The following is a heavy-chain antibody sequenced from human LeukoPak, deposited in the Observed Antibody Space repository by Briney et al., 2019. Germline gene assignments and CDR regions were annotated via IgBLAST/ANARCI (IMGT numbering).Heavy chain of an antibody. CDR3: TRDPPPPFTIFGVVISSDYYYYYGMDV. Sequence: PGGSLRLSCTASGFTFGDYAMSWVRQAPGKGLEWVGFIRSKAYGGTTEYAASVKGRFTISRDDSKSIAYLRMNSLKTEDTAVYYCTRDPPPPFTIFGVVISSDYYYYYGMDVWGQGTTVTVSS. V-gene: IGHV3-49*04. CDR2: IRSKAYGGTT. J-gene: IGHJ6*02. CDR1: GFTFGDYA. D-gene: IGHD3-3*01.